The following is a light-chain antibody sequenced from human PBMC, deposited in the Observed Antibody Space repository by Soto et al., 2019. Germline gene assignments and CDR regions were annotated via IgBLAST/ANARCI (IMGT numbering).Light chain of an antibody. J-gene: IGKJ2*01. CDR1: QSLGNI. CDR2: DAS. CDR3: QQFNNWPPHT. Sequence: EIVMTQSPATLSVSPGETATLSCRASQSLGNILAWYQQKPGQAPRPLIYDASTRATGVPDRVSGSGSGTEFTLTISNLQSEDSAVYFCQQFNNWPPHTFGQGTKLEIK. V-gene: IGKV3-15*01.